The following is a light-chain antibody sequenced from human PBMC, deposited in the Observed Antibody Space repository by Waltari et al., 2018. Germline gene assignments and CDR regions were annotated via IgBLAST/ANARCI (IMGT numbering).Light chain of an antibody. J-gene: IGKJ1*01. V-gene: IGKV1-5*03. CDR3: QQCAASSWT. CDR1: QSVDRW. Sequence: DIQMTRSPSNLTSSGGDRVTITCRASQSVDRWLTWFQQKPDKAPQLLIYGASGLASGVPSRFSGSGSGTEFTLTISSLQPEDAATYYCQQCAASSWTFGQGTKVEIK. CDR2: GAS.